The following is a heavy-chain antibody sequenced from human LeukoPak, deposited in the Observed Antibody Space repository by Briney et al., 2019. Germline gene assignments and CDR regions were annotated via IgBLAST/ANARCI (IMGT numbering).Heavy chain of an antibody. CDR3: AKGRGRLELQDAFDI. CDR2: ISGSGGST. Sequence: PGGSLRLSCAASGFTFSSYAMSWVRQAPGKGLEWVSAISGSGGSTYYADSVMGRFTISRDNSKNTLYLQMNSLRAEDTAVYYCAKGRGRLELQDAFDIWGQGTMVTVSS. J-gene: IGHJ3*02. D-gene: IGHD1-7*01. CDR1: GFTFSSYA. V-gene: IGHV3-23*01.